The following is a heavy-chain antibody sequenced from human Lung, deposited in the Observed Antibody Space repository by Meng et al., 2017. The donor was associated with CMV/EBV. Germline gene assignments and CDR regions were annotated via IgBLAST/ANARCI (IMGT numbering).Heavy chain of an antibody. V-gene: IGHV4-38-2*01. CDR1: GHSISSDYF. Sequence: SETLSLXCRVSGHSISSDYFWGWVRQPPGKGLEWIGIYDGGSTYYNPSLKSRIVISVDTSGTQFSLTLSSVTAADTAVYYCVRHIIVVPARGYGVDVWGHGTKVTV. CDR3: VRHIIVVPARGYGVDV. D-gene: IGHD2-2*01. CDR2: IYDGGST. J-gene: IGHJ6*02.